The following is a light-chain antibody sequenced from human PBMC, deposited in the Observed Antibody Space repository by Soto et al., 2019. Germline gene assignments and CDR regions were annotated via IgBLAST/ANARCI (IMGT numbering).Light chain of an antibody. Sequence: EIVLTLSVGALSLNTGERATLSCRASQSLTTRNLAWYQHIPGQAPRLLIYGASSRVSGIPDRFSGSGSGTDFTLSISGLEPEDFAVYYCQQYASSPETSCQGSNVDI. CDR3: QQYASSPET. V-gene: IGKV3-20*01. CDR2: GAS. J-gene: IGKJ1*01. CDR1: QSLTTRN.